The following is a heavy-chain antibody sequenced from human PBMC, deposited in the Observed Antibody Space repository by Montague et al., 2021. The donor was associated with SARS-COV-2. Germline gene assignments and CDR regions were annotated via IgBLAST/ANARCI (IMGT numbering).Heavy chain of an antibody. J-gene: IGHJ6*02. CDR3: AKDSYYYGLGYGMDV. Sequence: SLRLSCAASGFTFSNSAMNWVRQAPGKGLEWVSGSSGSDGGTHYADSVKGRFTISRDNSKEVLYPQMNSLRAEDTALYYCAKDSYYYGLGYGMDVWGQGTTVTVSS. D-gene: IGHD3-10*01. V-gene: IGHV3-23*01. CDR2: SSGSDGGT. CDR1: GFTFSNSA.